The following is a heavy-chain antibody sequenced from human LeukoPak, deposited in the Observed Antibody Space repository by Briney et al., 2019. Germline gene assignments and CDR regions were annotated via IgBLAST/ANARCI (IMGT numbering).Heavy chain of an antibody. D-gene: IGHD3-10*01. V-gene: IGHV4-38-2*02. Sequence: SETLSLTCTVSGYSISSGYYWGWIRQPPGKGLEWIGSIYHSGSTYYNPSLKSRVTISVDTSKNQFSLKLSSVTAADTAVYYCARRGSGLWFGELSAFDIWGQGTMVTVSS. CDR2: IYHSGST. CDR3: ARRGSGLWFGELSAFDI. J-gene: IGHJ3*02. CDR1: GYSISSGYY.